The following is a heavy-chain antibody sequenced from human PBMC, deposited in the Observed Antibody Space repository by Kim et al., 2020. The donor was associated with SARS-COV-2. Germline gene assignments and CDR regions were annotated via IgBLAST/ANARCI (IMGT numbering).Heavy chain of an antibody. D-gene: IGHD3-9*01. CDR1: GFTFSSYA. CDR2: IWYDGSNK. V-gene: IGHV3-33*06. CDR3: AKDHHILTGYTSPRLDY. Sequence: GGSLRLSCAASGFTFSSYAMHWVRQAPGKGLEWVAVIWYDGSNKYYADSVKGRFTISRDNSKNTLYLQMNSLRAEDTAVYYCAKDHHILTGYTSPRLDYWGQGTLVTVSS. J-gene: IGHJ4*02.